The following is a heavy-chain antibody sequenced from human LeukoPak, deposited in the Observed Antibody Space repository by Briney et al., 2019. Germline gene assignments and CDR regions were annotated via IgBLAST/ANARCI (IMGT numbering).Heavy chain of an antibody. Sequence: GESLKISWKGSGYSFTSYWIGWVRQMPGKGLEWMGIIYPGDSDTSYSPSFKGQATIPADKSISTAYLHWSSLKASDTAMYYCARLVFRSLYAFDIWGQGTMVTVSS. V-gene: IGHV5-51*01. J-gene: IGHJ3*02. CDR3: ARLVFRSLYAFDI. CDR1: GYSFTSYW. CDR2: IYPGDSDT. D-gene: IGHD3-16*02.